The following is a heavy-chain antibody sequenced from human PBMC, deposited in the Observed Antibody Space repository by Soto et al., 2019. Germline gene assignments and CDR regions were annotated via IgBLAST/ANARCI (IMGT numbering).Heavy chain of an antibody. J-gene: IGHJ5*02. D-gene: IGHD6-13*01. V-gene: IGHV3-33*06. CDR3: VKPSDGGSRGGGDL. CDR1: GFTFRNHG. CDR2: IWYDGSHK. Sequence: QVQLVESGGGVVEPGGALRLSCAASGFTFRNHGMHWVRQAPGKGLEWLTVIWYDGSHKYYADSVKGRFTTSRDNSENTLSLEMKRLRAEERGVYYWVKPSDGGSRGGGDLWGQGTLVTVSS.